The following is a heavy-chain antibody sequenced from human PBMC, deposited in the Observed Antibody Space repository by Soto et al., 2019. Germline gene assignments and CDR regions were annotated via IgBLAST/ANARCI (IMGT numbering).Heavy chain of an antibody. CDR1: GFTFSRYS. V-gene: IGHV3-23*01. CDR2: ISGSGGST. CDR3: AKDGPTYDSSGHSFDY. Sequence: GGSLRLSCAASGFTFSRYSMNWVRQAPGKGLEWVSAISGSGGSTYYADSVKGRFTISRDNSKNTLYLQMNSLRAEDTAVYYCAKDGPTYDSSGHSFDYWGEGTLVTVSS. D-gene: IGHD3-22*01. J-gene: IGHJ4*02.